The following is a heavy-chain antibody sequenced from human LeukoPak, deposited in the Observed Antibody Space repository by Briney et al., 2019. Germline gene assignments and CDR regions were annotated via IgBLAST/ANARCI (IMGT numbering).Heavy chain of an antibody. J-gene: IGHJ4*02. CDR2: IYYNGNT. CDR3: ASVSGYYGSGVFDY. Sequence: PSQTLSLTCTVSGGSISSGGYYWDWIRQHPGKGLEWIGYIYYNGNTYYNPSFKSRVTISVDTSKNQFSLKLSSVTAADTAVYYCASVSGYYGSGVFDYWGQGTLVTVSS. V-gene: IGHV4-31*03. D-gene: IGHD3-10*01. CDR1: GGSISSGGYY.